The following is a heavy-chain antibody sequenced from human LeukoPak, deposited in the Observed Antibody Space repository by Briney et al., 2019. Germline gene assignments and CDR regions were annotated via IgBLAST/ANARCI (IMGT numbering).Heavy chain of an antibody. V-gene: IGHV4-34*01. CDR3: ARGRGGADIVVVPADLYYYYGMDV. D-gene: IGHD2-2*01. CDR2: INQSGST. CDR1: GGSFSGYY. J-gene: IGHJ6*02. Sequence: SETLSLTCAVYGGSFSGYYWSWIRQPPGKGLEWIGEINQSGSTNYNPSLKSRVTISVDTSKNQFSLKLSSVTAADTAVYYCARGRGGADIVVVPADLYYYYGMDVWGQGTTVTVSS.